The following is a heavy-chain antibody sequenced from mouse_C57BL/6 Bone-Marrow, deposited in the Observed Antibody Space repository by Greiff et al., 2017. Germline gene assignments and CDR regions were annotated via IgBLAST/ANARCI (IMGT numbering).Heavy chain of an antibody. J-gene: IGHJ3*01. CDR3: AIGSQLRLPWFAY. CDR2: IHPSDSDT. D-gene: IGHD3-2*02. Sequence: QVQLQQPGAELVKPGASVKVSCKASGYTFTSYWMHWVKQRPGQGLEWIGRIHPSDSDTNYNQKFKGKATLTVDKSSGTAYMQLSSLTSEDSAVYYCAIGSQLRLPWFAYWGQGTLVTVSA. V-gene: IGHV1-74*01. CDR1: GYTFTSYW.